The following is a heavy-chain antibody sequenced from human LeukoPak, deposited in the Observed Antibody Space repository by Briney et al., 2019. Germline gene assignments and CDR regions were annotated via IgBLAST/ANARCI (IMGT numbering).Heavy chain of an antibody. Sequence: ASVKVSCKASGYTFTSYAMHWVRQAPGQRLEWMGWINAGNGNTKYSQKFQGRVTITRDTSASTAYMELSSLRSEDTAVYYCARVGITMVRGVIIAPFDYWGQGTLVTVSS. D-gene: IGHD3-10*01. CDR1: GYTFTSYA. CDR2: INAGNGNT. CDR3: ARVGITMVRGVIIAPFDY. V-gene: IGHV1-3*01. J-gene: IGHJ4*02.